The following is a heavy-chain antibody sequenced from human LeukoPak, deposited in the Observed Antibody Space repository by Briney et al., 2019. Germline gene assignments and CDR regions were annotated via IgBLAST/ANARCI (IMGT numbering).Heavy chain of an antibody. Sequence: GRSLRLSCAASGFTFDDYAMHWVRQAPGKGLEWVSGISWNSGSIGYADSVKGRFTISRDNAKNSLYLQMNSLRAEDTALYYCAKDMRYYYDSSSPFQHWGQGTLVTVSS. V-gene: IGHV3-9*01. CDR1: GFTFDDYA. CDR2: ISWNSGSI. CDR3: AKDMRYYYDSSSPFQH. D-gene: IGHD3-22*01. J-gene: IGHJ1*01.